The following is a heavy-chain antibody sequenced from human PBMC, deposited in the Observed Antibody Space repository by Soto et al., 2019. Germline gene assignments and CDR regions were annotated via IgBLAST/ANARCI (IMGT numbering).Heavy chain of an antibody. CDR3: ARAKGIQTAQDAFDI. V-gene: IGHV4-59*01. J-gene: IGHJ3*02. D-gene: IGHD5-18*01. Sequence: QVQLQESGPGLVKPSETLSLTCTVSGGSISSYYWSWIRQPPGKGLEWIGYIYYSGSTNYNPSLKSRVTISVDTSKNQFSLKLSSVTAADTAVYYCARAKGIQTAQDAFDIWGQGTMVTVSS. CDR1: GGSISSYY. CDR2: IYYSGST.